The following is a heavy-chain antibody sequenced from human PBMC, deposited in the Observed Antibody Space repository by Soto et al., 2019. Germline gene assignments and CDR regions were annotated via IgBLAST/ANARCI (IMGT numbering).Heavy chain of an antibody. Sequence: QVQLQQWGAGLLKPSETLSLTCAVYGGSFSGYYWSWIRQPPGKGLEWIGEINHSGSTNYNPSPKSRVTLSLDTSKCQFSLKLSSVTAADTAVYYCARAYSSYLDYWGQGTLVTVSS. CDR1: GGSFSGYY. CDR3: ARAYSSYLDY. V-gene: IGHV4-34*01. CDR2: INHSGST. J-gene: IGHJ4*02. D-gene: IGHD6-13*01.